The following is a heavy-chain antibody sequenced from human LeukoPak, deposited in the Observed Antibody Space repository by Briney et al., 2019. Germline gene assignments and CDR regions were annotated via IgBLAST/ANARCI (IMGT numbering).Heavy chain of an antibody. CDR3: TKDARANYCGRLDC. J-gene: IGHJ4*02. V-gene: IGHV3-23*01. D-gene: IGHD3-10*01. CDR1: GFTFSSSA. Sequence: GGSLRLSCTASGFTFSSSALSWVRQAPGKGLERVSAISGSGGSTYYADSVKGRCTTSRDNSKNTLYPQMNSLRAEDTAVYYCTKDARANYCGRLDCGGQGALVTVSS. CDR2: ISGSGGST.